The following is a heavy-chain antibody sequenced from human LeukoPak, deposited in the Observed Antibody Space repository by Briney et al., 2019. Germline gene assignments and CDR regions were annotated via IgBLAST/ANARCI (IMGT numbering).Heavy chain of an antibody. V-gene: IGHV3-23*01. D-gene: IGHD6-19*01. CDR2: ISGSGSST. J-gene: IGHJ4*02. CDR1: GFTFSSYA. Sequence: PPGGSLRLSCAASGFTFSSYAMHWVRQAPGKGLEWVSAISGSGSSTNYADSVKGRSTISRDNSKNTLDLQMNSLRAEDTAVYYCAKEKQWLVHRRDYFDYWGQGTLVTVSS. CDR3: AKEKQWLVHRRDYFDY.